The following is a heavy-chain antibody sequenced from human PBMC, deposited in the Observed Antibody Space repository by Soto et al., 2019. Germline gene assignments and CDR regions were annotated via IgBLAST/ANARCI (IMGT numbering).Heavy chain of an antibody. V-gene: IGHV4-30-4*01. CDR3: ARDGSATLTIDY. D-gene: IGHD3-10*01. J-gene: IGHJ4*02. CDR2: IYYSGST. Sequence: SETLSLTCTVSGGSISSGDYYWSWIRQPPGKGLEWMGYIYYSGSTYYNPSLKSRVTISVDTSKNQFSLKLSSVTAADTAVYYCARDGSATLTIDYWGQGTLVTVSS. CDR1: GGSISSGDYY.